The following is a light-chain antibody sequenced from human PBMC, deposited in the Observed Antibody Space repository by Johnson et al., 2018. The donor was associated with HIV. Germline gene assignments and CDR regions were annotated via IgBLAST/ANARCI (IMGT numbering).Light chain of an antibody. CDR1: SSNIGNNY. V-gene: IGLV1-51*02. CDR3: GTWDSRLSSYV. Sequence: QSVLTQPPSVSAAPGQKVTISCSGSSSNIGNNYVSWYQQLPGTAPKLLIYEDNRRPSGTPDRFSGSKSGTSATLGITGLQTGDEADYYCGTWDSRLSSYVFGTGTKVTVL. J-gene: IGLJ1*01. CDR2: EDN.